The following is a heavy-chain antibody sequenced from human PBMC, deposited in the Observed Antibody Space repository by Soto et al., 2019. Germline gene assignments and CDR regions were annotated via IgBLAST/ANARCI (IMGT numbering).Heavy chain of an antibody. J-gene: IGHJ6*02. D-gene: IGHD2-2*01. Sequence: GGSLRLSCAASGFTFSSYWMSWVHQAPGKGLEWVANIKQDGSEKYYVDSVKGRFTISRDNAKNSPYLQMNSLRAEDTAVYYCARGRYQLLWANYYGMDVWGQGTTVTVSS. CDR2: IKQDGSEK. CDR1: GFTFSSYW. CDR3: ARGRYQLLWANYYGMDV. V-gene: IGHV3-7*05.